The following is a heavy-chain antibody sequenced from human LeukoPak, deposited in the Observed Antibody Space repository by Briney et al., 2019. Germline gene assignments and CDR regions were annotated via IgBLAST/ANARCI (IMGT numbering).Heavy chain of an antibody. CDR1: GFTFSSYS. V-gene: IGHV3-21*01. CDR3: ARAKFLWFGEHTPDAFDI. CDR2: ISSSSSYI. Sequence: PGGSLRLSCVASGFTFSSYSMNWVRQAPGKGLEWVSSISSSSSYIYYADSVKGRFTISRDNAKNSLYLQMNSLRAEDTAVYYCARAKFLWFGEHTPDAFDIWGQGTMVTVSS. J-gene: IGHJ3*02. D-gene: IGHD3-10*01.